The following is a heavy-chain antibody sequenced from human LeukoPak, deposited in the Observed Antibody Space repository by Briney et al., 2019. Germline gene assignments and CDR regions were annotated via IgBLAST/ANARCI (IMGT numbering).Heavy chain of an antibody. Sequence: SVKVSCKASGGTFSSYAISWVRQAPGQGLEWMGWIIPIFGTANYAQKFQDRVTITTDESTSTAYMELSSLRSEDTAVYYCASNYYGSGSLGYWGQGTLVTVSP. V-gene: IGHV1-69*05. D-gene: IGHD3-10*01. CDR2: IIPIFGTA. CDR1: GGTFSSYA. CDR3: ASNYYGSGSLGY. J-gene: IGHJ4*02.